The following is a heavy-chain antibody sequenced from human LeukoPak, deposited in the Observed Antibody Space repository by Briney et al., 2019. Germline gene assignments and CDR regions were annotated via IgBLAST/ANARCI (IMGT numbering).Heavy chain of an antibody. V-gene: IGHV1-18*01. J-gene: IGHJ6*03. Sequence: GASVKVSCKTSGYTFTDFGISWVRQAPGQGLEWMGWISAYNGNTNYAQKLQGRVTMTTDTSTSTAYMELRSLRSDDTAVYYCARDGVNYYYYMDVWGKGTTVTVSS. CDR3: ARDGVNYYYYMDV. CDR1: GYTFTDFG. CDR2: ISAYNGNT. D-gene: IGHD2-8*01.